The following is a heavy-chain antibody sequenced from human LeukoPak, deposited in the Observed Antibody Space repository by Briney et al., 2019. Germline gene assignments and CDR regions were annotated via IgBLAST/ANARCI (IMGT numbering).Heavy chain of an antibody. CDR1: GGSINSYY. J-gene: IGHJ6*02. CDR2: IYYSGST. D-gene: IGHD5-18*01. V-gene: IGHV4-59*01. Sequence: SETLSLTCTVSGGSINSYYCSWIRQPPGKGLEWIGYIYYSGSTNYNPSLKSRVTISVDTSKNQFSLKLSSVTAAATAVYYCARGLGYSYGLYGMDVWGQGTTVTVFS. CDR3: ARGLGYSYGLYGMDV.